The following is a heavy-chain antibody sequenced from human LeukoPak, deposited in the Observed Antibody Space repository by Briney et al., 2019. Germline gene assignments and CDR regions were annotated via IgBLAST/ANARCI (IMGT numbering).Heavy chain of an antibody. V-gene: IGHV4-31*03. CDR2: IGDSERT. Sequence: SQTLSLTCTVYGRSISSGGYYRNWIRQHPAKGLEGIGYIGDSERTYNSPSLKSRVTITVDTSKNQFSLKLSSVTAADTTVYYCAAAMRSFDAFDIWGQGTMVYVSS. D-gene: IGHD2-2*01. CDR3: AAAMRSFDAFDI. J-gene: IGHJ3*02. CDR1: GRSISSGGYY.